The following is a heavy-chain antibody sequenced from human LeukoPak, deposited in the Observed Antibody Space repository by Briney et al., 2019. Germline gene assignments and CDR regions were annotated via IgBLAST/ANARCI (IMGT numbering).Heavy chain of an antibody. CDR3: ATIWFGELQYYYYYYMDV. CDR1: GGSISGSSYY. V-gene: IGHV4-39*07. Sequence: SETLSLTCTVSGGSISGSSYYWGWIRQPPGKGLEWIGSIYYSGSTYYNPSLKSRVTISVDTSKNQFSLKLSSVTAADTAVYYCATIWFGELQYYYYYYMDVWGKGTTVTVSS. CDR2: IYYSGST. J-gene: IGHJ6*03. D-gene: IGHD3-10*01.